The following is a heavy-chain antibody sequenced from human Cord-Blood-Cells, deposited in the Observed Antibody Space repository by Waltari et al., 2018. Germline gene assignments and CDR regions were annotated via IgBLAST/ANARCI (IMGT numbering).Heavy chain of an antibody. CDR1: GGSFSGYY. V-gene: IGHV4-34*01. Sequence: QVQLQQWGAGLLKPSETLSLTCAVYGGSFSGYYLRCNRQPPGKGLEWIGEINHSGSTNYNPSLKSRVTISVDTSKNQFSLKLSSVTAADTAVYYCCRYCSSTSCYNWFDPWGQGTLVTVSS. J-gene: IGHJ5*02. CDR2: INHSGST. CDR3: CRYCSSTSCYNWFDP. D-gene: IGHD2-2*01.